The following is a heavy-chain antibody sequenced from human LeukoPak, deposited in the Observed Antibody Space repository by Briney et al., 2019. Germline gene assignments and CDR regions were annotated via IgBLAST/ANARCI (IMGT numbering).Heavy chain of an antibody. D-gene: IGHD2-15*01. CDR2: IYYSGST. CDR1: SGSISSYY. J-gene: IGHJ5*02. V-gene: IGHV4-59*08. Sequence: SETLSLTCTVSSGSISSYYWSWIRQPPGKGLEWIGYIYYSGSTNYNPSLKSRVTISVDTSKNQFSLKLSSVTAADTAVYYCARQLKWDNWFDPWGQGTLVTVSS. CDR3: ARQLKWDNWFDP.